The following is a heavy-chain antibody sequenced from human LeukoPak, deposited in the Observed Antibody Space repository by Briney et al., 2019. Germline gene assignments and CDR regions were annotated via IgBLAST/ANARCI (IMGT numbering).Heavy chain of an antibody. CDR1: GYTFTGYY. CDR2: INPSGGST. CDR3: ARNSGAYRHYYDSSGYYYAGTFDY. Sequence: GASVKVSCKASGYTFTGYYMHWVRQAPGQGLEWMGIINPSGGSTSYAQKFQGRVTMTRDTSTSTVYMELSSLRSEDTAVYYCARNSGAYRHYYDSSGYYYAGTFDYWGQGTLVTVSS. J-gene: IGHJ4*02. D-gene: IGHD3-22*01. V-gene: IGHV1-46*01.